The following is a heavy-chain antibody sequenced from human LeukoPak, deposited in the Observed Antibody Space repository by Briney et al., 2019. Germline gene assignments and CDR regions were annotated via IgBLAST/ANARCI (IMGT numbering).Heavy chain of an antibody. CDR2: IYYSGST. CDR1: GGSISSSSYY. CDR3: ASFWSGYYSYFDY. V-gene: IGHV4-39*01. D-gene: IGHD3-3*01. Sequence: SETLSLTCTVSGGSISSSSYYWGWIRQPPGKGLEWIGSIYYSGSTYYNPSLKSRVTISVDTSKNQFSLKLSSVTAADTAVYYCASFWSGYYSYFDYWGQGTLVTVSS. J-gene: IGHJ4*02.